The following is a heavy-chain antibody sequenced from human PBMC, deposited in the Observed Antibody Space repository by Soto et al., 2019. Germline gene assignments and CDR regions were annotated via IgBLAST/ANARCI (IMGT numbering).Heavy chain of an antibody. CDR3: ARIHDLGYCSGGSCYLHYYFDY. CDR1: GGSISSYY. CDR2: IYYSGST. J-gene: IGHJ4*02. D-gene: IGHD2-15*01. Sequence: SETLSLTCTVSGGSISSYYWSWIRQPPGKGLEWIGYIYYSGSTNYNPSLKSRVTISVDTSKNQFSLKLSSVTAAGTAVYYCARIHDLGYCSGGSCYLHYYFDYWGQGTLVTVSS. V-gene: IGHV4-59*01.